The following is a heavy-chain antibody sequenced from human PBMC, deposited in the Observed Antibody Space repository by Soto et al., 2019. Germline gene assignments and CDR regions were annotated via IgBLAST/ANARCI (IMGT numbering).Heavy chain of an antibody. V-gene: IGHV1-18*04. Sequence: QVQLVQSGAEMRNPGASVKVACKASGFTFTNYGISWGRQAPGQGLEWMGWLNTYNGNTNYAQMLQGRVTMTTDTSTSTAYMELTRLSSDDTAVYFCAGGMSPDYSDSWGHVTLVIVSS. CDR1: GFTFTNYG. CDR3: AGGMSPDYSDS. J-gene: IGHJ4*01. CDR2: LNTYNGNT.